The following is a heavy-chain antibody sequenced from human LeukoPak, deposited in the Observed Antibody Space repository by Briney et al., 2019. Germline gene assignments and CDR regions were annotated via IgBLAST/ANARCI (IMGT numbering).Heavy chain of an antibody. V-gene: IGHV4-39*01. D-gene: IGHD3-10*01. J-gene: IGHJ6*03. CDR1: RGSISSSSDY. CDR3: ARHLREVRGVITLYYYYYMDV. Sequence: SETLSLTCTVSRGSISSSSDYWVWIRQPPGKGLEWLVNLYNSGSTYYNPYLKCRVTISVDTSKNQFSLKLSSVTAADTAVYYCARHLREVRGVITLYYYYYMDVWGKGTTVTVSS. CDR2: LYNSGST.